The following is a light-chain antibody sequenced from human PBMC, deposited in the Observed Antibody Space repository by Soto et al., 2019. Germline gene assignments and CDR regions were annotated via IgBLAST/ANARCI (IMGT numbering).Light chain of an antibody. CDR1: QSVSSY. V-gene: IGKV3-11*01. CDR3: QQRSNWPFP. Sequence: IVLTQSPATQSLSPGERATLSCRASQSVSSYLAWYQQKPGQAPRLLIYDASNRATGIPARFSGSGSGTDFTLTISSLEPEDFAVYYCQQRSNWPFPFGPGTKVD. J-gene: IGKJ3*01. CDR2: DAS.